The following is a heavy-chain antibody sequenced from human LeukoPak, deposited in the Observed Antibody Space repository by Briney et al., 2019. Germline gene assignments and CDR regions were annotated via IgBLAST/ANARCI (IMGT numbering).Heavy chain of an antibody. V-gene: IGHV1-69*04. CDR2: IIPILGIA. J-gene: IGHJ4*02. D-gene: IGHD6-13*01. Sequence: GASVKVSCKASGGTFSSYAISWVRQAPGQGLEWMGRIIPILGIANYAQKFQGRVTITADKSTSTAYMELSSLRSEDTAVYYCAKTPRGEFSSSWYFDSWGQGTLVTVSS. CDR3: AKTPRGEFSSSWYFDS. CDR1: GGTFSSYA.